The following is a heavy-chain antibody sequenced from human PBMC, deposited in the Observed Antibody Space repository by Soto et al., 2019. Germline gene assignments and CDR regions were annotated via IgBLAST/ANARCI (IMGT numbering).Heavy chain of an antibody. V-gene: IGHV1-3*01. CDR1: GYTFSSHA. D-gene: IGHD6-19*01. CDR2: INGGNGDT. CDR3: ARAVAVAADFDY. J-gene: IGHJ4*02. Sequence: ASVKVSCKASGYTFSSHATHWVRQAPGQRLEWMGWINGGNGDTKYSQKFQDRVTITRDTSASTAYMELSSLRSEDTAVYYCARAVAVAADFDYWGQGTPVTVSS.